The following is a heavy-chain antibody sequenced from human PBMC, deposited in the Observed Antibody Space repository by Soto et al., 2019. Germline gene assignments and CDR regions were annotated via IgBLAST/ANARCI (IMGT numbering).Heavy chain of an antibody. J-gene: IGHJ4*02. CDR1: GFTFSSYA. CDR3: AKDQIAAAGRPAYFDY. V-gene: IGHV3-23*01. CDR2: ISGSGGST. Sequence: EVQLLESGGGLVQPGGSLRLSCAASGFTFSSYAMSWVRQAPGKGLEWVSAISGSGGSTYYADSVKGRFTISRDNSKNTLYLQMNSLRAEDTAVYYCAKDQIAAAGRPAYFDYWGQGTLVTVSS. D-gene: IGHD6-13*01.